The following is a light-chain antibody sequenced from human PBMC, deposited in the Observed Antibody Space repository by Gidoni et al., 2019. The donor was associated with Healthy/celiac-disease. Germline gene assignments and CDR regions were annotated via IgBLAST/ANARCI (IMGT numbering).Light chain of an antibody. V-gene: IGLV2-14*01. Sequence: QSALTQPASVSGSPGLSITISCTGTSSDVGGYNYVSWYQQHPGKAPKLMIYEVSNRPSGVPDRFSGSKSGNTASLTISGLQAEDEADYYCSSYTSSSTLFGTGTKVTVL. CDR1: SSDVGGYNY. CDR2: EVS. J-gene: IGLJ1*01. CDR3: SSYTSSSTL.